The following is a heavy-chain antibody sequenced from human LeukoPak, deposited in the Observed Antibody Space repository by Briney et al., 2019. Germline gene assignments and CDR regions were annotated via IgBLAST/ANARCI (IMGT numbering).Heavy chain of an antibody. D-gene: IGHD6-19*01. J-gene: IGHJ5*02. Sequence: GGSLRLSCAASGFTFSRYWMSWVRQVPGKGLEWVANIKEDAGEIYYVDSVKGRFTISRDNSKNTLYLQMNSLRAEDTAVYYCARGGYYSGWYNWSDPWGQGTLVTVSS. CDR1: GFTFSRYW. CDR3: ARGGYYSGWYNWSDP. CDR2: IKEDAGEI. V-gene: IGHV3-7*03.